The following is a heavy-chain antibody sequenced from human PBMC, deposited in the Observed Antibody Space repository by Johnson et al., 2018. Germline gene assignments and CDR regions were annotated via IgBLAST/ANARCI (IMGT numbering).Heavy chain of an antibody. Sequence: QVQLVQSGAEVKKPGASVKVSCKASGYTFTSHDINWVRQATGQGLEWMGWMNPNSGNTGYAPKFQGRVTMTRNTSISTASMERSTLRAEDTAGYYCARGLIGSTSSLFHHWGQGTPATVSS. CDR1: GYTFTSHD. J-gene: IGHJ1*01. CDR2: MNPNSGNT. CDR3: ARGLIGSTSSLFHH. D-gene: IGHD2-2*01. V-gene: IGHV1-8*01.